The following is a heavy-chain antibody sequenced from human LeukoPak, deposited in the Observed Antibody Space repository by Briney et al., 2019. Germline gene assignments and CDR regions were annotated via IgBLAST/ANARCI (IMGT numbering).Heavy chain of an antibody. CDR1: GYTFTSYY. D-gene: IGHD3-22*01. Sequence: GASVKVSCKASGYTFTSYYMHWVRQAPGQGLEWMGIINPSGGSTSYAQKFQGRVTMTRDTSISTAYMELSRLRSDDTAVYYCARVGDLRTMTDWGQGTLVTVSS. CDR2: INPSGGST. J-gene: IGHJ4*02. V-gene: IGHV1-46*01. CDR3: ARVGDLRTMTD.